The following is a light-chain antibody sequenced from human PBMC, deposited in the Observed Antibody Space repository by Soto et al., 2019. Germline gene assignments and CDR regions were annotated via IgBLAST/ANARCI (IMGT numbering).Light chain of an antibody. J-gene: IGKJ1*01. V-gene: IGKV3-20*01. CDR2: GAT. Sequence: EIVLTQSPGTLSLSPGERTTLSCRASQSVRSTYLAWYQQRPGQAPRLLIYGATSRATGIPDRFQGSGSGTDFTLTIGRLEPEDFAVYFCQQYGSTPLTFGQGTKVEIK. CDR1: QSVRSTY. CDR3: QQYGSTPLT.